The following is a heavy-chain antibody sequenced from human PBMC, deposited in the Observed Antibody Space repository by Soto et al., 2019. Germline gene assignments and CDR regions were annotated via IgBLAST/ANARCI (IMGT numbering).Heavy chain of an antibody. V-gene: IGHV4-59*08. CDR1: DASISNFY. CDR2: VYYTGNT. D-gene: IGHD3-9*01. CDR3: GRQIDWFVVTAS. Sequence: SETLSLTCTISDASISNFYWSWIRQAPGKGLEWLGYVYYTGNTKYNPSLGSRVTISLGASQNQFSLKLESVTAADTAVYYCGRQIDWFVVTASGAPGALDTGSS. J-gene: IGHJ4*02.